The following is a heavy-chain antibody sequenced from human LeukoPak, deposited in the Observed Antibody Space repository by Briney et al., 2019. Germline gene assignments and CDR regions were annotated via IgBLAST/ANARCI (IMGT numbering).Heavy chain of an antibody. CDR1: GFTFSDYY. CDR3: AASRSGSYGDF. Sequence: PGGSLRLSCAASGFTFSDYYMDWVRQAPGKGLEWVGRIRNKANRYTTEYAASVKGRFTISRDESTNSVFLQMNSLQTEDTGVYFCAASRSGSYGDFWGLGTKVTVSS. J-gene: IGHJ3*01. V-gene: IGHV3-72*01. CDR2: IRNKANRYTT. D-gene: IGHD1-26*01.